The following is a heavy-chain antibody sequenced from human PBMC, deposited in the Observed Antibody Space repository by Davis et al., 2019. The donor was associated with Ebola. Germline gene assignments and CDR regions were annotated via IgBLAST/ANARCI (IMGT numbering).Heavy chain of an antibody. J-gene: IGHJ5*02. CDR2: IYHRGST. D-gene: IGHD6-13*01. Sequence: MPSETLSLTCAVSGGSISSSNWWRWVRQPPGKGLEWIGEIYHRGSTNYNPSLKSRVTISVDKSKNQFSLRLTSVTAADTAFYYCAGGYTTSWYDWFDPWGQGTLVTVSS. CDR3: AGGYTTSWYDWFDP. CDR1: GGSISSSNW. V-gene: IGHV4-4*02.